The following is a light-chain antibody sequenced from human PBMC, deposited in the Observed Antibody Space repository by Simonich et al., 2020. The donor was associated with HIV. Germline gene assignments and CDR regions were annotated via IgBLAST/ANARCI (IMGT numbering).Light chain of an antibody. CDR1: QRFRSSY. Sequence: EIVLTQSPDTLSLSPGDRATLSCRASQRFRSSYLDWYQQKPGLSPRLLIYDASSRATGIPDRCSGSGSGTDFTLTISRLEPEDFAVYYCQQSPGTFGPGTKVDIK. CDR3: QQSPGT. V-gene: IGKV3D-20*01. CDR2: DAS. J-gene: IGKJ3*01.